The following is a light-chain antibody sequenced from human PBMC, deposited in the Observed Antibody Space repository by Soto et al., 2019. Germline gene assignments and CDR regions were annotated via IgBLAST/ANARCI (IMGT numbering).Light chain of an antibody. CDR3: QSYDSSLSVNVV. CDR1: SSNIGAGYD. Sequence: QSALTQPPSVSGAPGQRVTISCTGSSSNIGAGYDVHWYQQLPGTAPKLLIYGNSNRPSGVPDRFSGSKSGTSASLAITGLQAEDEADYYCQSYDSSLSVNVVFGGGTKVTVL. V-gene: IGLV1-40*01. CDR2: GNS. J-gene: IGLJ2*01.